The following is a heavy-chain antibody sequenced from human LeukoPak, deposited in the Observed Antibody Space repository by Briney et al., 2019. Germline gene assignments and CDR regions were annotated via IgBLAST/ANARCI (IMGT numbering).Heavy chain of an antibody. J-gene: IGHJ3*02. CDR3: ASGASDAFDI. V-gene: IGHV4-38-2*02. CDR1: GYFISSGYY. CDR2: IYHSGST. Sequence: PSETLSLTCTVSGYFISSGYYWGWIRQPPGKGLEWIGSIYHSGSTYYNPSLKSRVTISVDTSKNQFSLKLSSVTAADTAVYYCASGASDAFDIWGQGTMVTVSS.